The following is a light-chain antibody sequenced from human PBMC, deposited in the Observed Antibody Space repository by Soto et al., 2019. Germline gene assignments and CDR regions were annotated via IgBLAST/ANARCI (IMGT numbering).Light chain of an antibody. CDR2: DAS. CDR3: QQRSNWPVT. V-gene: IGKV3-11*01. J-gene: IGKJ1*01. Sequence: IVLTQSPATLSLSPGERATLSCRASQSVSSYFAWYQQKPGQAPRLLIYDASSRATGIPARFSGSGSGTDLTLTISSLEPEDFAVYYCQQRSNWPVTFGQGTKVDIK. CDR1: QSVSSY.